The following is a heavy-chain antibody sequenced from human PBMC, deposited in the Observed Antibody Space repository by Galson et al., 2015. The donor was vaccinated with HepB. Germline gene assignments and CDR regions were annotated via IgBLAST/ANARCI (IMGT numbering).Heavy chain of an antibody. CDR1: GDSVSSNSAA. V-gene: IGHV6-1*01. J-gene: IGHJ6*03. CDR3: ARDSVQLWWDYYYYYYMGV. Sequence: CAISGDSVSSNSAAWNWIRQSPSRGLEWLGRTYYRSKWYNDYAVSVKSRITINPDTSKNQFSLQLNSVTPEDTAVYYCARDSVQLWWDYYYYYYMGVWGKGTTVTVSS. D-gene: IGHD5-18*01. CDR2: TYYRSKWYN.